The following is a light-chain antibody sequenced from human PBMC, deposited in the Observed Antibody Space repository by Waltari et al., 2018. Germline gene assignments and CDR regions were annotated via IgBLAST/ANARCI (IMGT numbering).Light chain of an antibody. CDR2: DVD. V-gene: IGLV2-11*01. J-gene: IGLJ2*01. CDR3: CSYAGRYTSV. CDR1: NSDVGAYNY. Sequence: QSALTQPRSVSGSPVQSVTLSCTGTNSDVGAYNYVSWYQHRPGKAPHLVICDVDKRPAGVPERFSGSKAGNTASLTISGLQADDEADYYCCSYAGRYTSVFGGGTKVTVL.